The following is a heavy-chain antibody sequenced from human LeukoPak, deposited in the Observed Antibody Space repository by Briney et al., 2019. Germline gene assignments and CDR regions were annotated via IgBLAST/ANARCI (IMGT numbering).Heavy chain of an antibody. V-gene: IGHV3-7*01. Sequence: GGSLRLSCAASGLTFSNYWMSWVRQAPGKGLDWVANIKQDGSEKYYVDSVKGRFTISRDNAKNSLYLQMNSLRAEDTAVYYCARVVPAAIAFDYWGQGTLVTVSS. D-gene: IGHD2-2*01. CDR3: ARVVPAAIAFDY. CDR1: GLTFSNYW. CDR2: IKQDGSEK. J-gene: IGHJ4*02.